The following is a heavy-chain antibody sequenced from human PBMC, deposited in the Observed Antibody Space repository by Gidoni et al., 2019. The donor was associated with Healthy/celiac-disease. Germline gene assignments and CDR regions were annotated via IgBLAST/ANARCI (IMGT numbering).Heavy chain of an antibody. CDR1: GFTFSSYS. CDR3: ARDKARAGINWFDP. V-gene: IGHV3-48*01. Sequence: EVQLVESGGGLVQPGGSLSLSCAASGFTFSSYSMNGVRQAPGKGLEWVSYISSSSSTIYYADSVKGRFTISRDNAKNSLYLQMNSLRAEDTAVYYCARDKARAGINWFDPWGQGTLVTVSS. D-gene: IGHD6-13*01. CDR2: ISSSSSTI. J-gene: IGHJ5*02.